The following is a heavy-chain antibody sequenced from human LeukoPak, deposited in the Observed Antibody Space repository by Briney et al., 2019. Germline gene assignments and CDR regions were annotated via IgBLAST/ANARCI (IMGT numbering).Heavy chain of an antibody. V-gene: IGHV1-69*05. CDR1: GGTFSSYA. D-gene: IGHD6-13*01. CDR2: IIPIFGTA. J-gene: IGHJ6*03. CDR3: ASFTQEYSSSAYYYMDV. Sequence: SVKVSCKASGGTFSSYAISWVRQAPGQGLEWMGGIIPIFGTANYAQKFQGRVTITTDESTSTAYMELSSLRSEDTAVYYCASFTQEYSSSAYYYMDVWGKGTTVTVSS.